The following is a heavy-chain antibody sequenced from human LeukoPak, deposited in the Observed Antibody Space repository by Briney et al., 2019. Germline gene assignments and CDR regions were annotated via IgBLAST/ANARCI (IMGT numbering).Heavy chain of an antibody. CDR3: ARDQLAYYYGSGRSFGMDV. V-gene: IGHV1-2*02. D-gene: IGHD3-10*01. J-gene: IGHJ6*02. CDR2: INPNSGGT. CDR1: GYTFTGYY. Sequence: ASVKLSCKASGYTFTGYYTHWVRQAPGQGLEWMGWINPNSGGTNYAQKFQGRVTMTRDTSISTAYMELSRLRSDDTAVYYCARDQLAYYYGSGRSFGMDVWGQGTTVTVSS.